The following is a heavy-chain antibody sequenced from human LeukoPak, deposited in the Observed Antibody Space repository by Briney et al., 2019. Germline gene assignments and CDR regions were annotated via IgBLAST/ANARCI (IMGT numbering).Heavy chain of an antibody. CDR2: IYYSGST. Sequence: KPSETLSLTCTVSGGSISSYYWSWIRQPPGKGLEWLGYIYYSGSTNYNPSLKSRVTISVDTSKNQFSLKLSSVTAADTAVYYCARGESSGWEARLDYWGQGTLVTVSS. D-gene: IGHD6-19*01. CDR3: ARGESSGWEARLDY. J-gene: IGHJ4*02. V-gene: IGHV4-59*01. CDR1: GGSISSYY.